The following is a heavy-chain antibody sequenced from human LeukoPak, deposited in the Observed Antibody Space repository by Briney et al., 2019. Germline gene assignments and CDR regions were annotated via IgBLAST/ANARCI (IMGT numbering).Heavy chain of an antibody. CDR2: ISTYNGNT. Sequence: ASVKVSCKASGYILTSYGISWVRQAPGQGLEWMGWISTYNGNTNYAQKLQGRVAMTTDTSTSTAYMEVRSLRSDDTAVYYCARPSYYDSSGNYRNPSAAFDHWGQGTLVTVSS. D-gene: IGHD3-22*01. CDR3: ARPSYYDSSGNYRNPSAAFDH. J-gene: IGHJ4*02. CDR1: GYILTSYG. V-gene: IGHV1-18*01.